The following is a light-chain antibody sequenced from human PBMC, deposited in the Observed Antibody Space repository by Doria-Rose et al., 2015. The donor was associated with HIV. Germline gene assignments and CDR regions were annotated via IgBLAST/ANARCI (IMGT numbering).Light chain of an antibody. V-gene: IGKV1-8*01. Sequence: SPPSFSASTGDRVTITCRASQGISSYLAWYQQKPGKAPNLLIYAASTLQSGVPSRFGGSGSGTDFTLTISCLQSEDFATYYCQQYYSYPRAFGQGTRLEIK. CDR2: AAS. CDR3: QQYYSYPRA. CDR1: QGISSY. J-gene: IGKJ5*01.